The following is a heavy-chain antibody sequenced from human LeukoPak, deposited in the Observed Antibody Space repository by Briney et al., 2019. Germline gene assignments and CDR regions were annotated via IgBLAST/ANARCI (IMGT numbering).Heavy chain of an antibody. Sequence: GSLRLSCAASGFTFSNYSMHWVRQTPGKGLEWVSYISSGSRTIYYADSVKGRFTISRDNGKNSLYLQMNSLRAEDTAVYYCAKDLVGATPSVFDYWGQGTLVTVSS. CDR1: GFTFSNYS. D-gene: IGHD1-26*01. CDR3: AKDLVGATPSVFDY. J-gene: IGHJ4*02. V-gene: IGHV3-48*01. CDR2: ISSGSRTI.